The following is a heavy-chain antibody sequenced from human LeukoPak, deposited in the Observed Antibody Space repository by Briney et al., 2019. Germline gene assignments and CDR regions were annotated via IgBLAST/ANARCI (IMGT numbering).Heavy chain of an antibody. J-gene: IGHJ3*02. Sequence: PGGSLRLSCAASGFTFSDYYMSWIRQAPGKGLEWVSDTSSSSYTNYADSVKGRFTISRDNAKNSLYLQMNGLSAEDTAVYYCARVLWFEDYDAFDIWGQGTMVTVSS. V-gene: IGHV3-11*06. CDR2: TSSSSYT. CDR1: GFTFSDYY. D-gene: IGHD3-10*01. CDR3: ARVLWFEDYDAFDI.